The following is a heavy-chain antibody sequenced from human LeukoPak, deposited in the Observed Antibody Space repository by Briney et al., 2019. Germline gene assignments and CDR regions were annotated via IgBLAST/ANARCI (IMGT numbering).Heavy chain of an antibody. V-gene: IGHV5-51*01. CDR2: IYPGDSDT. D-gene: IGHD2-15*01. Sequence: GESLKISCKGSGYSFTSYWIGWVRQMPGKGLEWMGIIYPGDSDTRYSPSFQGQVTISADKSISTAYLQWSSLKASDTAMYYCARGYKAQYCSGGGCYPYYYYYGMDVWGQGTTVTVSS. CDR3: ARGYKAQYCSGGGCYPYYYYYGMDV. CDR1: GYSFTSYW. J-gene: IGHJ6*02.